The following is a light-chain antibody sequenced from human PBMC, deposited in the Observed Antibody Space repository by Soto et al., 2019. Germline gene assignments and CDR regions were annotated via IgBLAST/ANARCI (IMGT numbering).Light chain of an antibody. V-gene: IGKV3-20*01. Sequence: EIVLTQSPGTLSLSPVERATLSCIASQSVNNNYLAWYQRQPGQAPRLLIYGASSRATGIPDRFSGSGSGTDFTLTISRLEPEDFAVYYCQQYAGSPRTFGQGTKGDIK. CDR1: QSVNNNY. CDR3: QQYAGSPRT. J-gene: IGKJ1*01. CDR2: GAS.